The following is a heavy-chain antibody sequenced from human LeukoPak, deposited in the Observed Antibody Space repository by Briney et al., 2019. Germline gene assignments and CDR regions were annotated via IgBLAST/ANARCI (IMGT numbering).Heavy chain of an antibody. CDR3: AKDSEYGDPSFDY. J-gene: IGHJ4*02. D-gene: IGHD4-17*01. CDR1: GFTFSSYA. CDR2: ISGSGGST. Sequence: GGSLRLSCAASGFTFSSYAVSWVRQAPGKGLEWVSAISGSGGSTYYADSVKGRFTISRDNSKDTLYLQMNSLRAEDTAVYYCAKDSEYGDPSFDYWGQGTLVTVSS. V-gene: IGHV3-23*01.